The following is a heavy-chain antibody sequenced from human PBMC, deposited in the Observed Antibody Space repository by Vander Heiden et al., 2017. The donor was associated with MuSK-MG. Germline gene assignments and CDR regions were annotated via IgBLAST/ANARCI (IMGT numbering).Heavy chain of an antibody. CDR3: ARESGYDYYYYYGMDV. D-gene: IGHD5-12*01. V-gene: IGHV1-2*02. Sequence: QVQLVQSGAEVKKPGPSVKVSCKASGYTFTGYYMHWVRQAPGQGLEWMGWINPNSGGTNYAQKFQGRVTMTRDTSISTAYMELSRLRSDDTAVYYCARESGYDYYYYYGMDVWGQGTTVTVSS. CDR1: GYTFTGYY. CDR2: INPNSGGT. J-gene: IGHJ6*02.